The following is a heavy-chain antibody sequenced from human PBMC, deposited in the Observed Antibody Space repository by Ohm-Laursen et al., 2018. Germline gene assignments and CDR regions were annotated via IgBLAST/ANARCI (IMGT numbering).Heavy chain of an antibody. Sequence: SVKVSCNASGGTFSSYAISWVRQAPGQGLEWMGGIIPIFGTANYAQKFQGRITITADESTSTAYMELSSLRSEDTAVYYCARSKGYCSGGSRPIDYWGQGTLVTVSS. CDR1: GGTFSSYA. V-gene: IGHV1-69*13. D-gene: IGHD2-15*01. CDR2: IIPIFGTA. J-gene: IGHJ4*02. CDR3: ARSKGYCSGGSRPIDY.